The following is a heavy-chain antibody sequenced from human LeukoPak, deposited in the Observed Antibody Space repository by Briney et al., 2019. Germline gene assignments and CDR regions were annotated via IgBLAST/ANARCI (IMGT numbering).Heavy chain of an antibody. J-gene: IGHJ6*02. CDR2: IHYSGST. V-gene: IGHV4-31*03. D-gene: IGHD4-17*01. CDR1: GGSISSGGYY. CDR3: ARDEVDYGERDTYYFGVDV. Sequence: PSETLSLTCTVSGGSISSGGYYWSWIRQHPGKGLEWIGCIHYSGSTYYNPSLKSRITISIDTSETQFSLKLSSVTAADTAVYFCARDEVDYGERDTYYFGVDVWGQGTTVTVSS.